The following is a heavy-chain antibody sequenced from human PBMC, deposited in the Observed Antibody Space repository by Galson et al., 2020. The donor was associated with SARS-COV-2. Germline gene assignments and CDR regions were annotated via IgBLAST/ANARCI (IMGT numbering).Heavy chain of an antibody. CDR1: GVSIRSSSYY. V-gene: IGHV4-39*01. Sequence: SETLSLTCTVSGVSIRSSSYYWGWVRQPPGKGLEWIGSMFYSGATLYNPSLGGRVTISVDTSKNQFFLKVTSVTAADTAVYYCARLIYDSSGVYWYHFDNWGQGTLVTVSS. J-gene: IGHJ4*02. CDR2: MFYSGAT. D-gene: IGHD3-22*01. CDR3: ARLIYDSSGVYWYHFDN.